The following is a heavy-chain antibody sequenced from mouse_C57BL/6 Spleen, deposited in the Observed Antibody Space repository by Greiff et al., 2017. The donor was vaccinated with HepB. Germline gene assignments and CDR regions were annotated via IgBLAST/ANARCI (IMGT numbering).Heavy chain of an antibody. CDR3: ARGEGYSNYGYFDY. Sequence: EVHLVESGGGLVKPGGSLKLSCAASGFTFSSYAMSWVRQTPEKRLEWVATISDGGSYTYYPDNVKGRFTISRDNAKNNLYLQMSHLKSEDTAMYYCARGEGYSNYGYFDYWGQGTTLTVSS. CDR2: ISDGGSYT. J-gene: IGHJ2*01. D-gene: IGHD2-5*01. CDR1: GFTFSSYA. V-gene: IGHV5-4*01.